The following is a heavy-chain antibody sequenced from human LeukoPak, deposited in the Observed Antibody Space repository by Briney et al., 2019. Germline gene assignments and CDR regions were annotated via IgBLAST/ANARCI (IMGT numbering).Heavy chain of an antibody. CDR2: IYYSGST. CDR3: AREYYGSGSILGN. J-gene: IGHJ4*02. V-gene: IGHV4-4*08. CDR1: GGSISSYY. D-gene: IGHD3-10*01. Sequence: SETLSLTCTVSGGSISSYYWSWIRQPPGKGLEWIGYIYYSGSTYYNPSPKSRVTISVDTSKNQFSLKLSSVTAADTAVYYCAREYYGSGSILGNWGQGTLVTVSS.